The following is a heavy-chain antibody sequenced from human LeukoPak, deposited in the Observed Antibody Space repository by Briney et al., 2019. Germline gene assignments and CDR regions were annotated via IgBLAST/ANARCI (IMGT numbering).Heavy chain of an antibody. Sequence: SETLSLTCTVSGGSISSYYWSWIRQPPGKGLEWIGYIYYSGSTNYNPSLKSRVTTSVDTSKNQFSLKLSSVTAADTAVYYCAGRILYGMDVWGQGTTVTVSS. J-gene: IGHJ6*02. CDR3: AGRILYGMDV. CDR1: GGSISSYY. V-gene: IGHV4-59*01. CDR2: IYYSGST. D-gene: IGHD2-15*01.